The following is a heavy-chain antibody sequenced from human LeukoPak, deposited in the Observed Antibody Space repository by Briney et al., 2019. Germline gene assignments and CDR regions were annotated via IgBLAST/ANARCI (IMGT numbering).Heavy chain of an antibody. CDR1: GFTFSTCA. CDR3: ARLKYYYGSGSYEDI. CDR2: IYSGGST. D-gene: IGHD3-10*01. J-gene: IGHJ3*02. V-gene: IGHV3-53*01. Sequence: GSLRLSCAASGFTFSTCAMSWVRQAPGKGLEWVSVIYSGGSTYYADSVKGRFTISRDNSKNTLYLQMNSLRAEDTAVYYCARLKYYYGSGSYEDIWGQGTMVTVSS.